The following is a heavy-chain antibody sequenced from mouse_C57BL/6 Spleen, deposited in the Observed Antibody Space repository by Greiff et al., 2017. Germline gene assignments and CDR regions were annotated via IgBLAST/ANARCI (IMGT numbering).Heavy chain of an antibody. Sequence: EVTLMESGGGLVKLGGSLRFSCAASGFTFSDYGMHWVRQALEKGLEWVAYISSGSSIIYYADTVKGRFTISRDNAENTLFLHMTRLRSEYTALYYYASTTAGYFDYWCQGTTLKDSS. CDR1: GFTFSDYG. V-gene: IGHV5-17*01. D-gene: IGHD1-2*01. CDR2: ISSGSSII. CDR3: ASTTAGYFDY. J-gene: IGHJ2*01.